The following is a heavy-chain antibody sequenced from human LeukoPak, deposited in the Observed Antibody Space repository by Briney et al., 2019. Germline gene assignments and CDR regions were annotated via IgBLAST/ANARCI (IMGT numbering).Heavy chain of an antibody. D-gene: IGHD3-10*01. J-gene: IGHJ4*02. CDR2: IYYSGST. Sequence: PSETLSLTCTVSGGSISSYYWSWIWQPPGKGLEWIGYIYYSGSTNYNPSLKSRVTISVDTSKNQFSLKLSSVTAADTAVYYCARGPITMVRGVIITPFDYWGQGTLVTVSS. CDR3: ARGPITMVRGVIITPFDY. V-gene: IGHV4-59*01. CDR1: GGSISSYY.